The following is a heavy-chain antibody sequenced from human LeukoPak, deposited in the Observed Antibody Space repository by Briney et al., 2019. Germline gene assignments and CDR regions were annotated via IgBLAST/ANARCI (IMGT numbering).Heavy chain of an antibody. J-gene: IGHJ4*02. CDR3: ATPSGY. Sequence: PSETLSLTCTVSGGSISGYYWSWIRQPPGKGLEWIGSIYYSGSTYYNPSLKSRVTISVDTSKNQFSLKLSSVTAADTAVYYCATPSGYWGQGTLVTVSS. CDR1: GGSISGYY. D-gene: IGHD6-25*01. CDR2: IYYSGST. V-gene: IGHV4-59*05.